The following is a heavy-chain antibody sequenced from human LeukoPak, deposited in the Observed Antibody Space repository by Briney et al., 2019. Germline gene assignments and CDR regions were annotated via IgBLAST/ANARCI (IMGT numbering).Heavy chain of an antibody. V-gene: IGHV3-23*01. CDR3: AKDGGDYDFWSGYFLYYGMDV. Sequence: GGSLRLSCAASGFTFSSYWMSWVRQAPGKGLEWVSAISGSGGSTYYADSVKGRFTISRDNSKNTLYLQMNSLRAEDTAVYYCAKDGGDYDFWSGYFLYYGMDVWGQGTTVTVSS. D-gene: IGHD3-3*01. J-gene: IGHJ6*02. CDR1: GFTFSSYW. CDR2: ISGSGGST.